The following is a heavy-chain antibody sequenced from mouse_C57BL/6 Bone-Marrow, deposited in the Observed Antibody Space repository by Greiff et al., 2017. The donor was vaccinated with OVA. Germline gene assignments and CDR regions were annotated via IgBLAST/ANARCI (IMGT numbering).Heavy chain of an antibody. D-gene: IGHD1-1*01. J-gene: IGHJ4*01. CDR2: IYPGDGDT. V-gene: IGHV1-82*01. CDR1: GYAFSSSW. Sequence: VQLQESGPELVKPGASVKISCKASGYAFSSSWMNWVKQRPGKGLEWIGRIYPGDGDTNYNGKFKGKATLTADKSSSTAYMQLSSLTSEDSAVYFCARCLIYYYGSIYAMDYGGQRTSVTV. CDR3: ARCLIYYYGSIYAMDY.